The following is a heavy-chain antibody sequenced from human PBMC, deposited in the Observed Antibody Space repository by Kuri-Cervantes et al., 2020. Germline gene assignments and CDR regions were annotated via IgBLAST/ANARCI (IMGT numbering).Heavy chain of an antibody. V-gene: IGHV3-23*01. CDR2: IIGGGSNT. D-gene: IGHD2-2*01. CDR1: GFTFSSYA. Sequence: GGSLRLSCAASGFTFSSYAMSWVRQAPGKGLEWVSAIIGGGSNTYYAASVRGRFTISRDNSKSTLYLQMNSLRAEDTAVYYCARDSDIVVVPAANHDAFDIWGQGTMVTVSS. J-gene: IGHJ3*02. CDR3: ARDSDIVVVPAANHDAFDI.